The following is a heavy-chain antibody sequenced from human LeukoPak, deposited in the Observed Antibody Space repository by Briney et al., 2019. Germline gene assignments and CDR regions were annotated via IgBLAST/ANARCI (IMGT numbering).Heavy chain of an antibody. D-gene: IGHD2-2*01. CDR1: GFTFTNYG. CDR3: AKEGGFQLPFDS. Sequence: GGSLRLSCVASGFTFTNYGMGWVRQAPGKGLEWVSAISGTGGRTYYADSAKDRLTISKDDSKNTLYLKMNSLRAEDTAVYYCAKEGGFQLPFDSWGQGTLVTVSS. J-gene: IGHJ4*02. CDR2: ISGTGGRT. V-gene: IGHV3-23*01.